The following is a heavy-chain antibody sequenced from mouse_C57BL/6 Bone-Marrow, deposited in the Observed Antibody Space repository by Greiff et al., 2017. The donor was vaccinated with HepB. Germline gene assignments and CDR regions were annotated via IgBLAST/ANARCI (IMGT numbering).Heavy chain of an antibody. D-gene: IGHD1-1*01. J-gene: IGHJ3*01. CDR3: ARTTIRTFAY. CDR1: GYTFTSYW. Sequence: QVQLQQPGAELVRPGTSVKLSCKASGYTFTSYWMHWVKQRPGQGLEWIGVIDPSDSSTNYNQKFKGKATLTVDTSSSTAYMQLSSLTSEDSAVYYCARTTIRTFAYWGQGTLVTVSA. CDR2: IDPSDSST. V-gene: IGHV1-59*01.